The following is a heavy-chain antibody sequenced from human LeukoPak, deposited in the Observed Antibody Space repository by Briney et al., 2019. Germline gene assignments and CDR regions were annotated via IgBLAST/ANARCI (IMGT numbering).Heavy chain of an antibody. CDR3: ARGDSSGWSGFDY. CDR2: INPKSGGT. J-gene: IGHJ4*02. V-gene: IGHV1-2*02. D-gene: IGHD6-19*01. CDR1: GYTFTGYY. Sequence: GASVKVSCKASGYTFTGYYMHWVRQAPGQGPEWMGWINPKSGGTNYAQKFQGRVTMTRDTSISTAYMELSSLRSEDTAVYYCARGDSSGWSGFDYWGQGTLVTVSS.